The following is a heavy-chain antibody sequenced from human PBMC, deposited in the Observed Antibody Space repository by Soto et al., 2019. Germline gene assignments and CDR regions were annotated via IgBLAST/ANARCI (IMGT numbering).Heavy chain of an antibody. CDR2: IYYSGST. J-gene: IGHJ5*02. CDR3: ARLRFGYSSSPEQNWFDP. CDR1: GGSISSSSYY. V-gene: IGHV4-39*01. D-gene: IGHD6-6*01. Sequence: SETLSLTCTVSGGSISSSSYYWGWIRQPPGKGLEWIGSIYYSGSTYYNPSLKSRVTISVDTSKNQFSLKLSSVTAADTAVYYCARLRFGYSSSPEQNWFDPWGQGTLVTVSS.